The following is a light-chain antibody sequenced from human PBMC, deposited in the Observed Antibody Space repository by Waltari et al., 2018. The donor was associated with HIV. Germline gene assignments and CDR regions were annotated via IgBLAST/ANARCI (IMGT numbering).Light chain of an antibody. Sequence: QSVLTQPPSVSAAPGQKVTISCSGSSSNIGNNYVSWYQQVPGTAPKLLIYENNKRPSGIPDRFSGSKSGTSATLGITGLQTGDEAEYYCGTWDSSLSALLFGGGTKLTVL. V-gene: IGLV1-51*02. CDR2: ENN. CDR1: SSNIGNNY. CDR3: GTWDSSLSALL. J-gene: IGLJ2*01.